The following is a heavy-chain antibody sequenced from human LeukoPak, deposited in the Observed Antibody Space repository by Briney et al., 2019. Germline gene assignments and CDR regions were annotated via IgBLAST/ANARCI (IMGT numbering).Heavy chain of an antibody. D-gene: IGHD3-22*01. CDR1: GGSISSYY. CDR2: IYGTGTI. J-gene: IGHJ5*01. Sequence: PSETLSLTCTVSGGSISSYYWSWIRQPAGKGLEWIGRIYGTGTITYNPSLQSRVTMSVDTSKNEFSLRLSSVTAADSAVYYCARLAILDYYESSGFTAWGHGTLVTVSS. V-gene: IGHV4-4*07. CDR3: ARLAILDYYESSGFTA.